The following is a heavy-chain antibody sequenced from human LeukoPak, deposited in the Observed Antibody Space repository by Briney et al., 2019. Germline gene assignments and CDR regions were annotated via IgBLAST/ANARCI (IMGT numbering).Heavy chain of an antibody. J-gene: IGHJ4*02. CDR2: IIPILGIA. D-gene: IGHD3-10*01. CDR3: ARASGSSAVPFDY. Sequence: VASVNVSCKASGGTFSSYAISWVRQAPGQGLEWMGRIIPILGIANYAQKFQGRVTITADKSTSTAYMELSSLRSEDTAVYYCARASGSSAVPFDYWGQGTLVTVSS. V-gene: IGHV1-69*04. CDR1: GGTFSSYA.